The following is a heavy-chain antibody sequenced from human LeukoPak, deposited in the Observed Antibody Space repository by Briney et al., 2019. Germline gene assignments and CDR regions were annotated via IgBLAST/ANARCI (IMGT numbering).Heavy chain of an antibody. CDR2: INPSGGST. Sequence: GASVKVSCKASGYTFTSYYMHWVRQAPGQGLEWMGIINPSGGSTSYAQKFQGRVTMTRDTSTSTVYMELSSLRSEDMAVYYCARKGLAGYDILTGYYFFDYWGQGTLVTVSS. J-gene: IGHJ4*02. CDR3: ARKGLAGYDILTGYYFFDY. CDR1: GYTFTSYY. V-gene: IGHV1-46*01. D-gene: IGHD3-9*01.